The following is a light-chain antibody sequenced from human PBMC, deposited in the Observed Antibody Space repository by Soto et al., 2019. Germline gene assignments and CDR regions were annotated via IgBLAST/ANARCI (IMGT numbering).Light chain of an antibody. CDR2: ATF. CDR1: QSISNY. J-gene: IGKJ1*01. CDR3: QQSYSALTWT. V-gene: IGKV1-39*01. Sequence: DIQMTQSASTLSASLGDRVTINCRASQSISNYLNWYQQKPGKAPKLLIYATFSLQSGVPSRFSGSGSGTDFTLTITSLQPEDSATYYCQQSYSALTWTFGQGTK.